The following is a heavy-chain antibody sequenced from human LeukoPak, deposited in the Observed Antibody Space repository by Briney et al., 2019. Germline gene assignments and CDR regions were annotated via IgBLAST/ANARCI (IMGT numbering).Heavy chain of an antibody. J-gene: IGHJ4*02. D-gene: IGHD5-18*01. Sequence: GESLRLSCAASGFAFSGNAMAWVRQAPGKGLEWVSGINWNGGSTGYADSVKGRFTISRDNAKNSLYLQMNSLRAEDTALYHCARRSYGYFFDYWGQGTLVTVSS. CDR2: INWNGGST. CDR1: GFAFSGNA. CDR3: ARRSYGYFFDY. V-gene: IGHV3-20*01.